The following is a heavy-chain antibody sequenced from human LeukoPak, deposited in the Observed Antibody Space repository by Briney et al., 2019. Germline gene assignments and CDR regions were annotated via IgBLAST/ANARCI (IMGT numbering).Heavy chain of an antibody. CDR3: AKMVREFYTISYYFDY. Sequence: TGGSLRLSCAASGFTFSSYAMNWVRQAPGKGLEWVSYISSSDNTIHYADSVKGRFTISRDNSKNTLYLQMNSLRAEDTAVYYCAKMVREFYTISYYFDYWGQGTLVTVSS. V-gene: IGHV3-48*01. CDR1: GFTFSSYA. J-gene: IGHJ4*02. CDR2: ISSSDNTI. D-gene: IGHD2-8*01.